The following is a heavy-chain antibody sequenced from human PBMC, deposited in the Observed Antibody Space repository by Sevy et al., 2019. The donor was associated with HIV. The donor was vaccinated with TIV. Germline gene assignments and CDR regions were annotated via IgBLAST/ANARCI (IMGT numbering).Heavy chain of an antibody. Sequence: GESLKISCAASGFTFSSYSMNWVRQAPGKGLEWVSYISSSSTIYYADSVKGRFTISRDNAKNSLYLQMNSLRDEDTAVYYCARTYYYDSSGHDAFDIWGQGTMVTVSS. J-gene: IGHJ3*02. CDR1: GFTFSSYS. D-gene: IGHD3-22*01. V-gene: IGHV3-48*02. CDR2: ISSSSTI. CDR3: ARTYYYDSSGHDAFDI.